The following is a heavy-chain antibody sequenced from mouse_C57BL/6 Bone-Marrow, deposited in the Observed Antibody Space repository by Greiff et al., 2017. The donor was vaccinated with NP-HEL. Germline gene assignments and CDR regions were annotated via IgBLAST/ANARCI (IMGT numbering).Heavy chain of an antibody. Sequence: EVKLMESGGGLVKPGGSMKLSCVASGFTFSNYWMNWVRQSPEKGLEWVAQIRLKSDNYATHYAESVKGRFTISRDDSKSSVYLQMNNLRAEDTGNYYGRESDGFRNYYAMDYWGQGTSVTVSS. D-gene: IGHD2-3*01. CDR1: GFTFSNYW. CDR3: RESDGFRNYYAMDY. CDR2: IRLKSDNYAT. J-gene: IGHJ4*01. V-gene: IGHV6-3*01.